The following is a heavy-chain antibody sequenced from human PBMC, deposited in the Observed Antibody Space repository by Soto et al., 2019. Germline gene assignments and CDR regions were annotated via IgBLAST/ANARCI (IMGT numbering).Heavy chain of an antibody. CDR1: GGSISSYY. CDR3: ARHRCSSTSCFERAYYYYYYMDV. CDR2: IYYSGST. Sequence: SETLSLTCTVSGGSISSYYWSWIRQPPGKGLEWIGYIYYSGSTNYNPSLKSRVTISVDTSKNQFSLKLSSVTAADTAVYYCARHRCSSTSCFERAYYYYYYMDVWGKGTTVTVSS. D-gene: IGHD2-2*01. V-gene: IGHV4-59*08. J-gene: IGHJ6*03.